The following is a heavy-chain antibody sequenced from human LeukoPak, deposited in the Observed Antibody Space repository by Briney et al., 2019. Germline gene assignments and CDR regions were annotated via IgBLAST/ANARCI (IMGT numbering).Heavy chain of an antibody. J-gene: IGHJ4*02. CDR2: ISGSGDIT. Sequence: GGSLRLSCAASGFTFSSYAMSWVRQAPGKGLEWVSGISGSGDITYYADSVKGRFTIYRDNSKNTLYLQMNSLRAEDTAVYYCAKEHCSGGSCYSHYFDYWGQGTLVSVSS. CDR3: AKEHCSGGSCYSHYFDY. D-gene: IGHD2-15*01. CDR1: GFTFSSYA. V-gene: IGHV3-23*01.